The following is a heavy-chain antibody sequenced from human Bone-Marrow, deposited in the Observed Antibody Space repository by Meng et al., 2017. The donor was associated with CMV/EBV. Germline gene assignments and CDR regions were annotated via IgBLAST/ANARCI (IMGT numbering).Heavy chain of an antibody. CDR3: ASPGERWLQWPFDY. CDR1: GFTFSSYS. V-gene: IGHV3-21*01. Sequence: SGFTFSSYSMTWVRQAPGKGLEWVSSISSSSSYISYADSVKGRFTISRDNAKNSLYLQMNSLRAEDTAVYYCASPGERWLQWPFDYWGQGTLVTVSS. CDR2: ISSSSSYI. J-gene: IGHJ4*02. D-gene: IGHD5-24*01.